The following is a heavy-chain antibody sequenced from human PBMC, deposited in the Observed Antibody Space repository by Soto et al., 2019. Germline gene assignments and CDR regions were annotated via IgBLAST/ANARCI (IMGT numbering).Heavy chain of an antibody. CDR2: IYYSGST. J-gene: IGHJ6*02. V-gene: IGHV4-31*03. CDR1: GGSISSGGYY. Sequence: PSETLSLTCTVSGGSISSGGYYWSWIRQHPGKGLEWIGYIYYSGSTYYNPSLKSRVTISVDTSKNQFSLKLSSVTAADTAVYYCARAGSYDXWSGYYKLGYYYYGMDVWGQGTTVTVSS. D-gene: IGHD3-3*01. CDR3: ARAGSYDXWSGYYKLGYYYYGMDV.